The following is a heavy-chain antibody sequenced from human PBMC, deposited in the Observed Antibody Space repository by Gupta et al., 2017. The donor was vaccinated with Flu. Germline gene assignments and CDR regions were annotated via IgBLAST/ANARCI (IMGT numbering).Heavy chain of an antibody. V-gene: IGHV4-4*02. CDR1: GGSISSSNW. CDR3: ARDLYSSGWYARYFDL. Sequence: QVQLQESGPGLVKPSGTLSLTCAVSGGSISSSNWWSWVRQPPGKGLEWIGQIYHSGSTNYNPSLKSRVTISVDKSKNQFSLKLSSVTAADTAVYYCARDLYSSGWYARYFDLWGRGTLVTVSS. CDR2: IYHSGST. J-gene: IGHJ2*01. D-gene: IGHD6-19*01.